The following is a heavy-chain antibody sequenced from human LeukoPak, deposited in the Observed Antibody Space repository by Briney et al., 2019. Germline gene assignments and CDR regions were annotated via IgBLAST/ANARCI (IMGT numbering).Heavy chain of an antibody. Sequence: GGSLRLSCAASGFTVSSNYMSWDRQAPGKGLEWVSVIYSGGSTYYADSVKGRFTISRDNSKNTLYLQMNSLRAEDTAVYYCARDVGAVAGPYYFDYWGQGTLVTVSS. CDR1: GFTVSSNY. CDR2: IYSGGST. J-gene: IGHJ4*02. D-gene: IGHD6-19*01. CDR3: ARDVGAVAGPYYFDY. V-gene: IGHV3-53*01.